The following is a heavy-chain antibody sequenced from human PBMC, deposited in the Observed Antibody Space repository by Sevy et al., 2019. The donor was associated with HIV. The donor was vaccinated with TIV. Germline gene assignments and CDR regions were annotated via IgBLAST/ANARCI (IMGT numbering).Heavy chain of an antibody. J-gene: IGHJ4*02. V-gene: IGHV3-23*01. CDR1: GFPFYEYS. CDR3: AREGCSRPHDY. Sequence: GGSLRLSCAASGFPFYEYSMSWIRQAPGKGLEWVATLSFGCGKINYADSVKGRFTISRDNSKNSFYLQMDNLRVEDTALYYCAREGCSRPHDYWGQRTRVTVSS. D-gene: IGHD2-8*01. CDR2: LSFGCGKI.